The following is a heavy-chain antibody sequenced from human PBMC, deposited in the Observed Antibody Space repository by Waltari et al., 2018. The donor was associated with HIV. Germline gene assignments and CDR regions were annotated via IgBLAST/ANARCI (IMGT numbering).Heavy chain of an antibody. D-gene: IGHD1-26*01. CDR3: ARGGGVVVGAMFDY. V-gene: IGHV1-18*01. CDR2: DSAYNGNR. Sequence: QVQLVQSGAEVKKPGASVKVSCKASGYTFSSYAINWVRTAPGQGLEWMGWDSAYNGNRNYAQKFQGIVTMTTDKSTSTAYMELRSLRSDDTAVYYCARGGGVVVGAMFDYWGQGTLVTVSS. J-gene: IGHJ4*02. CDR1: GYTFSSYA.